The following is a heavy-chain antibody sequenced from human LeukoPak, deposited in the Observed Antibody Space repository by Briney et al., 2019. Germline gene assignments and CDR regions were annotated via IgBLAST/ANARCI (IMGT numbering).Heavy chain of an antibody. CDR3: ARRPQGTMVRGVTKGRGYYYYMDV. CDR1: GGSFSGSY. Sequence: SETLSLTCAVYGGSFSGSYWSRIRQPPGKGLEWIGEINHSGSTNYNPSLKSRVTISVDTSKNQFSLKLSSVTAADTAVYYCARRPQGTMVRGVTKGRGYYYYMDVWGKGTTVTVSS. CDR2: INHSGST. V-gene: IGHV4-34*01. D-gene: IGHD3-10*01. J-gene: IGHJ6*03.